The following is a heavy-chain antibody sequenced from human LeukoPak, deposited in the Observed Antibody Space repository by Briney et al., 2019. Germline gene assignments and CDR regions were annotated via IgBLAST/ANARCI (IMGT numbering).Heavy chain of an antibody. Sequence: GVSLRLSCAASGFTFSSYNMNWVRQAPGKGLEWVSSISSTSSYIYYADSVRGRFTISRDNAKNSLYLQMNSLRVDDTAVYYCARDDFIAAAGHDYWGPGTLVTVSS. D-gene: IGHD6-13*01. CDR2: ISSTSSYI. CDR3: ARDDFIAAAGHDY. V-gene: IGHV3-21*03. J-gene: IGHJ4*02. CDR1: GFTFSSYN.